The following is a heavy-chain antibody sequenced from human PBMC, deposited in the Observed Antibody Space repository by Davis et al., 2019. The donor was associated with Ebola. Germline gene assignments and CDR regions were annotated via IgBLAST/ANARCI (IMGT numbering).Heavy chain of an antibody. CDR2: TIPIFGTA. J-gene: IGHJ6*02. CDR3: ASVVEYSSSVQYYYYYGMDV. Sequence: SVKVSCKASAGTFSSYAISWVRQAPGQGLEWMGGTIPIFGTANYAQKFQGRVTITADESTSTAYMELSSLRSEDTAVYYCASVVEYSSSVQYYYYYGMDVWGQGTTVTVSS. V-gene: IGHV1-69*13. CDR1: AGTFSSYA. D-gene: IGHD6-6*01.